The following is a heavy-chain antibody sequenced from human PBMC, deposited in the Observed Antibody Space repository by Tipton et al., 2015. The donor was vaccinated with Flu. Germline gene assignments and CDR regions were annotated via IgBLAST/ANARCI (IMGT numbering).Heavy chain of an antibody. CDR2: IYTTGST. J-gene: IGHJ4*02. Sequence: TLSLTCSVSGGSFSSGSYYWTWIRQSAGNGLEWIGRIYTTGSTNYNPSLKSRVTLSVDTTENQFSLKLSSVTAADTAVHYCARSPSYSGSGNYPYYFDFWGQGTLVTVSS. CDR1: GGSFSSGSYY. D-gene: IGHD3-10*01. V-gene: IGHV4-61*02. CDR3: ARSPSYSGSGNYPYYFDF.